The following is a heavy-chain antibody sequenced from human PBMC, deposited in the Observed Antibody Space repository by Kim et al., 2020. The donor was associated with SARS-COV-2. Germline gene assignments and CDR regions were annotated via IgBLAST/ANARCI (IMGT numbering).Heavy chain of an antibody. Sequence: GGSLRLSCAASGFTFDDYAMHWVRQAPGKGLEWVSGISWNSGSIGYADSVKGRFTISRDNAKNSLYLQMNSLRAEDTALYYCAKNKRPMAAAGVLDYWGQGTLGTVSS. J-gene: IGHJ4*02. CDR3: AKNKRPMAAAGVLDY. V-gene: IGHV3-9*01. CDR2: ISWNSGSI. D-gene: IGHD6-13*01. CDR1: GFTFDDYA.